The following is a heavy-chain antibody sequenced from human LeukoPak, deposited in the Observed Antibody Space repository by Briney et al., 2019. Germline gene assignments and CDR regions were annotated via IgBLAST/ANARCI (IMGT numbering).Heavy chain of an antibody. CDR2: INHSGST. CDR3: AREQDIVVVVAATVFLGAFDY. Sequence: PSETLSLTCAVYGGSFSGYYWSWIRQPPGKGLEWIGEINHSGSTNYNPSLKSRVTISVDTSKNQFSLKLSSVTAADTAVYYCAREQDIVVVVAATVFLGAFDYWGQGTLVTVSS. CDR1: GGSFSGYY. D-gene: IGHD2-15*01. J-gene: IGHJ4*02. V-gene: IGHV4-34*01.